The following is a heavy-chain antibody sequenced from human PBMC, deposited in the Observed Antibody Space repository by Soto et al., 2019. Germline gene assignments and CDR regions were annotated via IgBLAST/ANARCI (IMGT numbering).Heavy chain of an antibody. CDR2: INPSGGST. Sequence: ASVKVSCKASGYTFTSYYMHWVRQAPGQGLEWMGIINPSGGSTSYAQKFQGRVTMTRDTSTSTVYMELSSLRSEDTAVYYCARAGPKFSGYWAYYYGMDVWGQGTTVTVSS. V-gene: IGHV1-46*01. J-gene: IGHJ6*02. CDR3: ARAGPKFSGYWAYYYGMDV. CDR1: GYTFTSYY. D-gene: IGHD3-22*01.